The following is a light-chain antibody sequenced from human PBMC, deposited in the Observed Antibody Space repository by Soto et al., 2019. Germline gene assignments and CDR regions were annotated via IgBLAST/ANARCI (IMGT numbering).Light chain of an antibody. V-gene: IGKV1-5*01. J-gene: IGKJ1*01. CDR3: QHYNSYPWT. CDR1: LTINNW. CDR2: HAS. Sequence: DIQMTQSPSTLSASIGDRVTITCRASLTINNWLAWYQQKPGKAPNLLIYHASNLETGVPSRFSGSAFGTEFTLTISSLQPHDFVTYYCQHYNSYPWTFGQGTKVEIK.